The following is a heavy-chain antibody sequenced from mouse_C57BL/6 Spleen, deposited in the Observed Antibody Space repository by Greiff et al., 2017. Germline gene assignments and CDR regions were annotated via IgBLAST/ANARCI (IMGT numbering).Heavy chain of an antibody. CDR3: TRQGDYFAY. CDR2: IRNKANNHAT. D-gene: IGHD2-4*01. J-gene: IGHJ3*01. Sequence: EVKVEESGGGLVQPGGSMKLSCAASGFTFSDAWMDWVRQSPGKGLEWVAEIRNKANNHATYYDESVKGRFTIERDESTSSVYLQMNRLRADDTGIYYCTRQGDYFAYWGQGTLVTVSA. CDR1: GFTFSDAW. V-gene: IGHV6-6*01.